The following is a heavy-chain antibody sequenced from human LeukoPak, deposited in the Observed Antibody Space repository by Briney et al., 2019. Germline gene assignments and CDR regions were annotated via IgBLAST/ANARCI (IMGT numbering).Heavy chain of an antibody. CDR1: GFTFSSYW. D-gene: IGHD3-22*01. Sequence: GGSLRLSCAASGFTFSSYWMHWVRQAPGKGLEWVSSIRGGGSYIYYSDSLKGRFTISRDNAKNSLYLQVDSLRAEDPAVYYCARSPSSGYYRFPPFDSWGQGTLVTVSP. CDR2: IRGGGSYI. CDR3: ARSPSSGYYRFPPFDS. V-gene: IGHV3-21*01. J-gene: IGHJ4*01.